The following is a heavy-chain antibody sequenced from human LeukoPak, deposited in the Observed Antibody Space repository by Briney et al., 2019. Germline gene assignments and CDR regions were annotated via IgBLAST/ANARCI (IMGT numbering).Heavy chain of an antibody. Sequence: SETLSLTSAVSAYSISSGYYWGWIRQPPGKGLEWIGSFHSGSTYYNPSLKSRVTISVDTSKNQFSLKLSSVTAADTAVYYCARHDFYSNYPHNWFDPWGQGTLVTVSS. D-gene: IGHD4-11*01. J-gene: IGHJ5*02. CDR2: FHSGST. CDR3: ARHDFYSNYPHNWFDP. CDR1: AYSISSGYY. V-gene: IGHV4-38-2*01.